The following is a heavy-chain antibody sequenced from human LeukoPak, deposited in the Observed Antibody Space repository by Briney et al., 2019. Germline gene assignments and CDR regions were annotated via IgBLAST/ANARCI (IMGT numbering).Heavy chain of an antibody. CDR2: ISVSGFST. D-gene: IGHD5-18*01. CDR1: GFSFSTYA. V-gene: IGHV3-23*01. J-gene: IGHJ4*02. CDR3: ARVGGGYSYGYYDY. Sequence: GGTLRLSCEGSGFSFSTYAMNWVRHAPGKGLEWVSVISVSGFSTYYADSVKGRFTISRDNSKNTLYLQMGSLRAEDMAVYYCARVGGGYSYGYYDYWGQGTLVTVSS.